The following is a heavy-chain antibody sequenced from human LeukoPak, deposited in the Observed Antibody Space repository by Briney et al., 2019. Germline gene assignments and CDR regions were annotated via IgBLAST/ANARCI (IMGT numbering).Heavy chain of an antibody. V-gene: IGHV3-30*04. D-gene: IGHD3-22*01. Sequence: GGSLRLSCAASGFTFSSYAMHWVRQAPGKGLEWVAVISYDGSNKYYADSVKGRLTISRDNAKNSLYLQMNSLRAEDTAVYYCASVKDGYYYDSSGYHYVYWGQGTLVTVSS. CDR2: ISYDGSNK. J-gene: IGHJ4*02. CDR1: GFTFSSYA. CDR3: ASVKDGYYYDSSGYHYVY.